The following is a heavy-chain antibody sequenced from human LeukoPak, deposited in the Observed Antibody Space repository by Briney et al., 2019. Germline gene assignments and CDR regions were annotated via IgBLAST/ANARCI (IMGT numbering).Heavy chain of an antibody. CDR3: ARVRYSGYDSPPYGMDV. J-gene: IGHJ6*04. V-gene: IGHV3-33*01. Sequence: GRSLRLSCAASGFTFSSYGMHWVRQAPGKGLEWVAVIRYDGSNKYYADSVKGRFTISRDNSKNTLYLQMNSLRAEDTAVYYCARVRYSGYDSPPYGMDVWGKGTTVTVSS. CDR2: IRYDGSNK. CDR1: GFTFSSYG. D-gene: IGHD5-12*01.